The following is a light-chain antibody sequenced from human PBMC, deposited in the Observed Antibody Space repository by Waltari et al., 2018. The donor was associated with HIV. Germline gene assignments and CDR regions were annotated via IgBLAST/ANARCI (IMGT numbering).Light chain of an antibody. J-gene: IGKJ1*01. CDR3: QQYYSTPWT. CDR1: QSLLFGSNNKNR. CDR2: WSS. Sequence: DIVMTQSPDSLSVSLGERATINCKSSQSLLFGSNNKNRLAWYQQRPGQPPKLRISWSSTRESAFPDRFSGSGSGTDFTLTINSLQAEDVAVYDCQQYYSTPWTFGQGTKVEIK. V-gene: IGKV4-1*01.